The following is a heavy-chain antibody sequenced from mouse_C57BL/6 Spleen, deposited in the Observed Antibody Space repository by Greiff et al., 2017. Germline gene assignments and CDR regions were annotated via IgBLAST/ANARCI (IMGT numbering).Heavy chain of an antibody. CDR3: ARHYGSIDY. D-gene: IGHD1-1*01. J-gene: IGHJ2*01. CDR2: ISSGGSYT. Sequence: EVHLVESGGDLVKPGGSLKLSCAASGFTFSSYGMSWVRQTPDKRLEWVATISSGGSYTYYPDSVKGRFTISRDNAKNPLYLQMSSLKSEDTAMYYCARHYGSIDYWGQGTTLTVSS. CDR1: GFTFSSYG. V-gene: IGHV5-6*01.